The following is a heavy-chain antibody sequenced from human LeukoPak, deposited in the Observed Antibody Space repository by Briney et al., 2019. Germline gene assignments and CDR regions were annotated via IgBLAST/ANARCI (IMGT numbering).Heavy chain of an antibody. CDR3: ARVATGDGPYFDY. CDR1: GGSISGSSYY. V-gene: IGHV4-39*07. D-gene: IGHD7-27*01. CDR2: IYYSGST. J-gene: IGHJ4*02. Sequence: SETLSLTCTVSGGSISGSSYYWGWIRQPPGKGLEWIGSIYYSGSTYYNPSLKSRVTISVDTSKNQFSLKLSSVTAADTAVYYCARVATGDGPYFDYWGQGTLVTVSS.